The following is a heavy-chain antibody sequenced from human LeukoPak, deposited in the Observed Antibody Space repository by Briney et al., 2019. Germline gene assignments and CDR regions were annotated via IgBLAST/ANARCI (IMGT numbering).Heavy chain of an antibody. V-gene: IGHV3-66*01. CDR1: GFTFSSYS. D-gene: IGHD3-3*01. CDR3: ARGKDDLDY. Sequence: GGSLRLSCAASGFTFSSYSMNWVRQAPGKGLEWVSVIYSGGSTYYADSVKGRFTISRDNSKNTLYLQMNSLRAEDTAVYYCARGKDDLDYWGQGTLVTVSS. CDR2: IYSGGST. J-gene: IGHJ4*02.